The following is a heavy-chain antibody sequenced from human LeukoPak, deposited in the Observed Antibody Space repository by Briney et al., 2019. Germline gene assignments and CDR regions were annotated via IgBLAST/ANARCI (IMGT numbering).Heavy chain of an antibody. CDR3: TRRYNYDSSSYYYVRDAFDI. CDR2: MRSTAYGGTT. J-gene: IGHJ3*02. CDR1: GFTFGDYV. D-gene: IGHD3-22*01. Sequence: GGSLRVSCTACGFTFGDYVMSWVRQALGKGLEWVGFMRSTAYGGTTKNAASVKGRFTISRDDSRSIAYLQMNSLKTEDTAVYYCTRRYNYDSSSYYYVRDAFDIWGQGTMVTVSS. V-gene: IGHV3-49*04.